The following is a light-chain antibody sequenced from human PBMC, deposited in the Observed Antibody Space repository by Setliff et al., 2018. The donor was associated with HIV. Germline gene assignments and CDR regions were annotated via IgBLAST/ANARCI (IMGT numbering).Light chain of an antibody. Sequence: QSALTQPRSVSGSPGQSVTISCTTTSTDVGGYDSVSWYQQLPGKAPKLMIYDVNKRPSGIPDHFSGSKSGNTASLTISGLQAADEADYYCCSYGGPSTFYVFGTGTKVTVL. CDR2: DVN. CDR1: STDVGGYDS. CDR3: CSYGGPSTFYV. J-gene: IGLJ1*01. V-gene: IGLV2-11*01.